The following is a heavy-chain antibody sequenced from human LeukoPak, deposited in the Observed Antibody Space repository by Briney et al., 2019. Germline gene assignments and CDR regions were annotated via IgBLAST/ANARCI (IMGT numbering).Heavy chain of an antibody. CDR3: ASGQIVGAALDY. Sequence: SETLSLTCTVSGGSISSYYWSWIRQSPGKGLEWIGYIYDSGSTNYNPSLKSRVTMSVDTSKNQFSLKLSSVTAADTAVYYCASGQIVGAALDYWGQGTLVTVSS. J-gene: IGHJ4*02. CDR2: IYDSGST. CDR1: GGSISSYY. D-gene: IGHD1-26*01. V-gene: IGHV4-59*12.